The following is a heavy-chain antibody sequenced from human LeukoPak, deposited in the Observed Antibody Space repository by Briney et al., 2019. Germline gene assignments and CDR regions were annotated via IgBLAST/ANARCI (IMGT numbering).Heavy chain of an antibody. V-gene: IGHV4-4*07. CDR3: AREIRSGSYYVFSAIDY. CDR1: GDSISTYY. Sequence: SETLSLTCTVSGDSISTYYWSWIRQPAGKGLEWIGRIYTSGSTNYNPSLKSRVTMSVDTSKNQFSVKLTSVTAADTAVYYCAREIRSGSYYVFSAIDYWGQGTLVTVSS. D-gene: IGHD3-10*01. J-gene: IGHJ4*02. CDR2: IYTSGST.